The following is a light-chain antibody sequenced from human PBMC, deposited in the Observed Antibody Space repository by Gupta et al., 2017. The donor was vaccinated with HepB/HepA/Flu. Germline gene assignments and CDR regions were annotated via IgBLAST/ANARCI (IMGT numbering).Light chain of an antibody. CDR3: HQYGTSPWT. J-gene: IGKJ1*01. CDR2: GAS. Sequence: EIVMTQSPGALSLFAGERAPLSCRASQSVSRSQLAWYQQKPGQAPKRLIYGASRRATGVSDRFSGSGSGTDFTLTISRLEPEDFAVFYCHQYGTSPWTFGQGTRVEVK. CDR1: QSVSRSQ. V-gene: IGKV3-20*01.